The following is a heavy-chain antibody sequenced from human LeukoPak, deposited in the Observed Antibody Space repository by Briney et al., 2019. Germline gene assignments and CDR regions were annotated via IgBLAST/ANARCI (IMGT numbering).Heavy chain of an antibody. CDR3: ATTLRNNPP. J-gene: IGHJ5*02. CDR1: GYSFTAYD. CDR2: INPNTGLT. Sequence: ASVKVSCKASGYSFTAYDINWVRQATGQGLEWIGYINPNTGLTESAQKFQGRVSLTRDTSITTAYMELSSRTSEDTAVYYCATTLRNNPPWGQGTLVTVFS. D-gene: IGHD1-14*01. V-gene: IGHV1-8*01.